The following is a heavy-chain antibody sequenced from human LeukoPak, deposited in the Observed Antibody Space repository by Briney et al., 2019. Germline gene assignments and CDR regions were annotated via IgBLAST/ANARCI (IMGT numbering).Heavy chain of an antibody. V-gene: IGHV3-53*04. Sequence: GGSLRLSCAASGFTVSSNYMSWVRQAPGKGLEWVSVIYSGGSTYYADSVRGRFTISRHNSKNTLYLQMNSLRAEDTAVYYCARAPEWLIFDYWGQGTLVTVSS. D-gene: IGHD6-19*01. CDR3: ARAPEWLIFDY. CDR2: IYSGGST. J-gene: IGHJ4*02. CDR1: GFTVSSNY.